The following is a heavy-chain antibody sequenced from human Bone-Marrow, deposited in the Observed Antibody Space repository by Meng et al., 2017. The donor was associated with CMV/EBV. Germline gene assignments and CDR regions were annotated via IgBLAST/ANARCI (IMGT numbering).Heavy chain of an antibody. D-gene: IGHD2-2*01. J-gene: IGHJ3*02. V-gene: IGHV3-74*01. CDR1: GFTFSSYW. CDR3: ASAPVVPAAIVGDAFDI. CDR2: INSDGSST. Sequence: GESLKISCAASGFTFSSYWMHWVRQAPGKGLVWVSRINSDGSSTSYADSVKGRFTISRDNAKNTLYLQMNSLRAEDTAVYYCASAPVVPAAIVGDAFDIWGQGTMVTVSS.